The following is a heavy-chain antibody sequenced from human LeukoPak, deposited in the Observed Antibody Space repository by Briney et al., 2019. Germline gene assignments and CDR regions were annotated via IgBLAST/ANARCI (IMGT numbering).Heavy chain of an antibody. D-gene: IGHD1-26*01. V-gene: IGHV1-2*02. CDR2: INPNSGGT. J-gene: IGHJ3*02. Sequence: ASVKVSCKASGYTFTGYYMYWVRQAPGQGLEWMGWINPNSGGTNYAQKFQGRVTMTRDTSISTAYMELSRLRSDDTAVYYCARPISGSYPHDAFDIWGQGTMVTVSS. CDR3: ARPISGSYPHDAFDI. CDR1: GYTFTGYY.